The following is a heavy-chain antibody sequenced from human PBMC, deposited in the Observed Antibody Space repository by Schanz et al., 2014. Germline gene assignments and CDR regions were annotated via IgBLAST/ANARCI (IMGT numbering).Heavy chain of an antibody. D-gene: IGHD3-9*01. CDR1: GFRVITNY. J-gene: IGHJ4*02. CDR3: ARGVARERYSDWLELDY. Sequence: EQLVESGGGLVQPGGSLRLSCAASGFRVITNYMTWVRQAPGKGLEWVSIMFPGGNTYYGDSVKGRFTISRDSPKNRLYLQMNSLRPEDSGVYYCARGVARERYSDWLELDYWGQGTLVTVSS. CDR2: MFPGGNT. V-gene: IGHV3-66*02.